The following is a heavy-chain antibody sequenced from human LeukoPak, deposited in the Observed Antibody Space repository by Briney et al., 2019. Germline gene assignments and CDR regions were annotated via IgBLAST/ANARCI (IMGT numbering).Heavy chain of an antibody. J-gene: IGHJ6*03. CDR2: INHSGST. CDR1: GGSFSGYY. V-gene: IGHV4-34*01. D-gene: IGHD3-10*01. Sequence: PSETLSLTCAVYGGSFSGYYWSWIRQPPGKGLEWIGEINHSGSTNYNPSLKSRVTISVDTSKNQFSLKLSSVTAADTAVYYCASIKPAYYYYYTDVWGKGTTVTVSS. CDR3: ASIKPAYYYYYTDV.